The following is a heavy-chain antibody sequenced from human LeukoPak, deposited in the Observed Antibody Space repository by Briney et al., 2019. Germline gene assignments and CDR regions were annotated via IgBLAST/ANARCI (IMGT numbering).Heavy chain of an antibody. J-gene: IGHJ5*02. CDR3: ARGGSYYRA. CDR2: IYYNGNT. Sequence: SETLSLTCTVSGGSISSYYWSWIRQSPGKGLEWIGHIYYNGNTNYNPSLKSRITISVDASKNQFSLKLISMTAADTAVYYCARGGSYYRAWGQGTLVTVSS. CDR1: GGSISSYY. V-gene: IGHV4-59*01. D-gene: IGHD1-26*01.